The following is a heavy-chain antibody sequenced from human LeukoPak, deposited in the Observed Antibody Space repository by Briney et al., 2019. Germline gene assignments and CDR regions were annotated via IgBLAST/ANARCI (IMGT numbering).Heavy chain of an antibody. CDR3: ARGLRWNDY. J-gene: IGHJ4*02. D-gene: IGHD4-23*01. V-gene: IGHV4-59*01. Sequence: PSETLSLTCTVSGASISSYYWSWIRQPPGKGLEWIGYIYDTGTTNYNPSLKSRVTISVDTSSNQFSLKLSSVTAADTAVYYCARGLRWNDYWGQGTLVTVSS. CDR2: IYDTGTT. CDR1: GASISSYY.